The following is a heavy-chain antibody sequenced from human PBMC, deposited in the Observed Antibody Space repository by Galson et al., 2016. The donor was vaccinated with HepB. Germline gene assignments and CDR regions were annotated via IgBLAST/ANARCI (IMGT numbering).Heavy chain of an antibody. J-gene: IGHJ3*02. D-gene: IGHD3-10*01. Sequence: PALVNPTQTLTLTCSFSGFSLTTSGEGVAWIRQPPGKALEWLALIYWDDDKRFSPSLQSRLTITKDTSKNQVVLTMTNVDPVDTATYYCTHRRLGLLVWGLKDVFDIWGQGTVVTVSS. CDR3: THRRLGLLVWGLKDVFDI. CDR1: GFSLTTSGEG. CDR2: IYWDDDK. V-gene: IGHV2-5*02.